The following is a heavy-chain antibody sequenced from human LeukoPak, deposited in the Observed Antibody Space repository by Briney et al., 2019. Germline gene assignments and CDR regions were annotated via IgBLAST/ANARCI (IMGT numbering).Heavy chain of an antibody. CDR3: VRHPYYYDNSGYLDL. CDR1: EYSFTSYW. Sequence: GESLKISCKGSEYSFTSYWIGWVRQMPGKGLEWMGIIFPGDSDIRYSPSFQGHVTISADKSITTAYLQWSSLKASDTAMYYCVRHPYYYDNSGYLDLWGQGTLVTVSS. D-gene: IGHD3-22*01. V-gene: IGHV5-51*01. CDR2: IFPGDSDI. J-gene: IGHJ5*02.